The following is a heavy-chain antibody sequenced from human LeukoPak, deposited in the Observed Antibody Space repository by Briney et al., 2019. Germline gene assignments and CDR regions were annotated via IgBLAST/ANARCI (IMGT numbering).Heavy chain of an antibody. CDR1: GFTFSSYS. CDR2: ISSGSSAI. CDR3: AAQSGSGSNYPDY. J-gene: IGHJ4*02. D-gene: IGHD3-10*01. V-gene: IGHV3-48*01. Sequence: GGSLRLSCAAPGFTFSSYSMNWVRQAPGKGLEWISYISSGSSAIYYADSVKGRFTISRDNAKNSLYLQTNSLRAEDTAVYYCAAQSGSGSNYPDYWGQGTLVTVSS.